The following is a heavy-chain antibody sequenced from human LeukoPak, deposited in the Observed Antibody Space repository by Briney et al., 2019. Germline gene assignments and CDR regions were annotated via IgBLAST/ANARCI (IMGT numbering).Heavy chain of an antibody. J-gene: IGHJ5*02. Sequence: GESLEISCTGSGYSFSTYWIAWVRQMPGKGLEWMGIIYPGDSDTRYNPSFQGQVTISADKSISAAYLQWTSLKASDTAMYFCARRGQKDWLDLWGQGTLVTVSS. CDR1: GYSFSTYW. CDR2: IYPGDSDT. V-gene: IGHV5-51*01. CDR3: ARRGQKDWLDL.